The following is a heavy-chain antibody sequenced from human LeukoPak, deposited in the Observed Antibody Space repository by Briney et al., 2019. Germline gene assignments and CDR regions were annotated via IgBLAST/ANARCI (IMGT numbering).Heavy chain of an antibody. V-gene: IGHV4-59*01. CDR3: ARHYGDYVFYDY. J-gene: IGHJ4*02. CDR1: GGSISSYY. D-gene: IGHD4-17*01. CDR2: IYYSGST. Sequence: PSETLSLTCTVSGGSISSYYWSWIRQPPGEGLEWIGYIYYSGSTNYNPSLKSRVTISVDTSKNQFSLKLSSVTAADTAVYYCARHYGDYVFYDYWGQGTLVTVSS.